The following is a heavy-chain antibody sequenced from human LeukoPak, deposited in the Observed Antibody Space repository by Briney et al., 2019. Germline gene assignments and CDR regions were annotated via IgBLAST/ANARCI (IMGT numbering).Heavy chain of an antibody. CDR1: GYPFTKFY. J-gene: IGHJ4*02. V-gene: IGHV1-2*02. CDR3: ARDGDYGTGSYYRGCIDS. Sequence: ASVKVSCKASGYPFTKFYMHWVRQAPGQGLEWMGWIHPRRGDTNYAQKFQGRVTMTRDTSISTAYLDLSSLRSDDTAVYYCARDGDYGTGSYYRGCIDSWGQGTPVTVSP. D-gene: IGHD3-10*01. CDR2: IHPRRGDT.